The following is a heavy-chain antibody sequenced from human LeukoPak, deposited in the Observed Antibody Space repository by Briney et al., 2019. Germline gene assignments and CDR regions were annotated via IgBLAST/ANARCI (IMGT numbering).Heavy chain of an antibody. J-gene: IGHJ6*02. Sequence: SVKVSCKASGGTFSSYTISWVRQAPGQGLEWMGGIIPIFGTANYAQKFQGRVTITADESTSTAYMELSSLRSEDTAVYYCARGRYSSSINSMDVWGQGTTATVSS. D-gene: IGHD6-6*01. CDR1: GGTFSSYT. CDR3: ARGRYSSSINSMDV. CDR2: IIPIFGTA. V-gene: IGHV1-69*13.